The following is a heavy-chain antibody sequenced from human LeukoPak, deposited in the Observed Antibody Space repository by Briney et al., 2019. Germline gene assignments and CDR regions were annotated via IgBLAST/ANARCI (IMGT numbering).Heavy chain of an antibody. CDR3: AKDRRSILVAP. V-gene: IGHV3-21*04. CDR1: GFTFSSYE. J-gene: IGHJ5*02. CDR2: ISSSSRYI. Sequence: GGSLRLSCAASGFTFSSYEMNWVRQAPGKGLEWVSSISSSSRYIHYADSVKGRFTISRDNSKGTLYLQMNSLRAEDTALYYCAKDRRSILVAPWGQGTLVTVSS. D-gene: IGHD3-3*01.